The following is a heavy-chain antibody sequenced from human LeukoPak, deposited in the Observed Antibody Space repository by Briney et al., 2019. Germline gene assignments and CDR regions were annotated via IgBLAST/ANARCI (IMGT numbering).Heavy chain of an antibody. CDR2: IYPGDSDT. CDR3: ARQRIQLEDAFDI. D-gene: IGHD5-18*01. V-gene: IGHV5-51*01. Sequence: GESLKISCKGSGYSFTSYWIGWVRQMPGKGLEWMGVIYPGDSDTRYSPSFQGQVTISADKSISTAYLQWSSLKASDTAMYYCARQRIQLEDAFDIWGQGTMVTVSS. J-gene: IGHJ3*02. CDR1: GYSFTSYW.